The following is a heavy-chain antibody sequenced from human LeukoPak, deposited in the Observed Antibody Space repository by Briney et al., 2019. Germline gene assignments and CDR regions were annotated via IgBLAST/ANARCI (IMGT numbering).Heavy chain of an antibody. CDR3: ARVVRYCSSTSCYEDYYYYGMDV. CDR1: GGTFSSYA. Sequence: GASVKVSCKASGGTFSSYAISWVRQASGQGLEWMGGIVPIFGTANYAQKFQGRVTITADESTSTAYMELSSLRSEDTAVYYCARVVRYCSSTSCYEDYYYYGMDVWGQGTTVTVSS. J-gene: IGHJ6*02. V-gene: IGHV1-69*13. CDR2: IVPIFGTA. D-gene: IGHD2-2*01.